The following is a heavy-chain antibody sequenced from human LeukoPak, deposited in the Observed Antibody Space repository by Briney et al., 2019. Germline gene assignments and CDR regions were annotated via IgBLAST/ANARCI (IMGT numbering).Heavy chain of an antibody. J-gene: IGHJ4*02. D-gene: IGHD1-7*01. CDR2: ISSSSSYI. Sequence: GGSLRLSCAASGFTFSSYSMNWVRQAPGKGLEWVSSISSSSSYIYYADSVKSRFTISRDNAKNSLYLQMNSLRAEDTAVYYCARCNAMNYLFDYWGQGTLVTVSS. V-gene: IGHV3-21*01. CDR3: ARCNAMNYLFDY. CDR1: GFTFSSYS.